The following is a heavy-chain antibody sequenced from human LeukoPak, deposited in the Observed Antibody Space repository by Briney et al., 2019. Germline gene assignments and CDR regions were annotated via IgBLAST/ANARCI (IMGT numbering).Heavy chain of an antibody. Sequence: GGSLRLSCAASGFTFSSYGMHWVRQAPGKGLEWVAVIWYDGSNKYYADSVKGRFTISRDNSKNSLYLQMNSLRAEDTAVYYCAKTQGTYYYDSSGYDPYDYWGQGTLVTVSS. CDR3: AKTQGTYYYDSSGYDPYDY. CDR2: IWYDGSNK. J-gene: IGHJ4*02. CDR1: GFTFSSYG. D-gene: IGHD3-22*01. V-gene: IGHV3-33*06.